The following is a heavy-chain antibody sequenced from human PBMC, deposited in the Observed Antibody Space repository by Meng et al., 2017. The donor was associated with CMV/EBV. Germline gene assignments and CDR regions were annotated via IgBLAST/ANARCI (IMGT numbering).Heavy chain of an antibody. J-gene: IGHJ3*02. CDR2: ISSSSSYI. V-gene: IGHV3-21*01. CDR3: ARDKGYCSGGSCYWDAFDI. Sequence: GESLKISCAASVFTFSSYSMNWVRQAPGKGLEWVSSISSSSSYIDYADSVKGRFTISRDNAKNSLYLQMNSLRAEDTAVYYCARDKGYCSGGSCYWDAFDIWGQGTMVTVSS. D-gene: IGHD2-15*01. CDR1: VFTFSSYS.